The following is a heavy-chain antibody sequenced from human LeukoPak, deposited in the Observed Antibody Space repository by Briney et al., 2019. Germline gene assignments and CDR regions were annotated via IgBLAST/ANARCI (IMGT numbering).Heavy chain of an antibody. J-gene: IGHJ6*02. Sequence: SETLSLTCAVYGGSFSGCYWSWIRQPPGKGLEWIGEINHSGSTNYNPSLKSRVTISVDTSKNLFSLKLSSVTAADTAVYYCARGPSYGRYYYYGMDVWGQGTTVTVSS. D-gene: IGHD5-18*01. V-gene: IGHV4-34*01. CDR1: GGSFSGCY. CDR3: ARGPSYGRYYYYGMDV. CDR2: INHSGST.